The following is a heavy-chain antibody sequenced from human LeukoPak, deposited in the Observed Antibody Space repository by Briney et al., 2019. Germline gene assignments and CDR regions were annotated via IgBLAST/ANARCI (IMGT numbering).Heavy chain of an antibody. D-gene: IGHD2-2*01. CDR1: GFTFSSYW. J-gene: IGHJ4*02. CDR3: ARGYCSSTSCYHFAY. CDR2: IKQDGSEK. Sequence: PGGSLRLSCAASGFTFSSYWMSWVRQAPGKGLEWVAYIKQDGSEKYYMDSVKGRFTISRDNAKNSLYLQMNSLRAEDTAVYYCARGYCSSTSCYHFAYWGQGTLVTVSS. V-gene: IGHV3-7*04.